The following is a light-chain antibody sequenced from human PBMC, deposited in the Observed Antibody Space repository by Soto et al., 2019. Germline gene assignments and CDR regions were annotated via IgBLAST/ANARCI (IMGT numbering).Light chain of an antibody. Sequence: QSVLTQPPSVSAAPGQKVTISCSGGSSNIGNNYVSWYQQVAGTTPKLLIFDNNKRPSGIPDRFSDSKSGTSATLGIAGLQTGDAADYYCATWDSSLSAWLFGGGTQLTVL. J-gene: IGLJ3*02. V-gene: IGLV1-51*01. CDR3: ATWDSSLSAWL. CDR1: SSNIGNNY. CDR2: DNN.